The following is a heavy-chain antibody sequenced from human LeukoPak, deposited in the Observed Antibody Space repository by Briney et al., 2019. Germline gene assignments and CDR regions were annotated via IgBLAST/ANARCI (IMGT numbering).Heavy chain of an antibody. Sequence: ASVKVSCKASGYTFTGYYMHWVRQAPGQGLEWMGWINPNSGGTNYAQKFQGRVTMTRDTSISTAYMELSRLRSDDTAVYYCARERARMVRGVMVSPEAFDIWGQGTMVTVSS. J-gene: IGHJ3*02. CDR1: GYTFTGYY. CDR3: ARERARMVRGVMVSPEAFDI. D-gene: IGHD3-10*01. V-gene: IGHV1-2*02. CDR2: INPNSGGT.